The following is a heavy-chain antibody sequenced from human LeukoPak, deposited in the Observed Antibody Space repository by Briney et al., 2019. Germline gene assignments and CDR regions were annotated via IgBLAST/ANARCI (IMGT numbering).Heavy chain of an antibody. CDR1: GFTFSYYA. D-gene: IGHD3-22*01. V-gene: IGHV3-7*01. CDR3: VRDGDTSGYTN. J-gene: IGHJ4*02. Sequence: GGSLRLSCAASGFTFSYYAMTWVRQAPGKGLEWVANIKQDGSEKYYVDSVKGRFTISRDNAKNSLYLQMNSLRAEDTAVYSCVRDGDTSGYTNWGQGTLVTVSS. CDR2: IKQDGSEK.